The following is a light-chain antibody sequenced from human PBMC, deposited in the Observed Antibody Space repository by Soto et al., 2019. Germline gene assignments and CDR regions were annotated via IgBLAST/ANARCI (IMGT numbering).Light chain of an antibody. CDR2: DAS. CDR3: QQRSNWPPT. Sequence: EIVLTQSPATLSLSPGERATLSCRASQSVSSYLAWYQQKPGQAPRLLIYDASNRATGIPARFSGSGSGTDFTLTISSLEPEDFAFYYLQQRSNWPPTFGQGTKVEI. V-gene: IGKV3-11*01. CDR1: QSVSSY. J-gene: IGKJ1*01.